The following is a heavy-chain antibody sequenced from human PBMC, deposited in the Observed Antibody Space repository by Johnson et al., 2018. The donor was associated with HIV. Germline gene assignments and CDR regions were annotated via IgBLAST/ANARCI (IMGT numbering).Heavy chain of an antibody. D-gene: IGHD1-26*01. CDR1: GFTVSSNY. J-gene: IGHJ3*02. CDR3: AKDARTRWELEPDAFDI. V-gene: IGHV3-53*01. CDR2: IYSGGST. Sequence: EVQLVESGGGLIQPGGSLRLSCAASGFTVSSNYMSWVRQAPGKGLEWVSVIYSGGSTYYADSVKGRFTISRENSKNTLYLQMNSLRAEDTAVYYCAKDARTRWELEPDAFDIWGQGTMVTVSS.